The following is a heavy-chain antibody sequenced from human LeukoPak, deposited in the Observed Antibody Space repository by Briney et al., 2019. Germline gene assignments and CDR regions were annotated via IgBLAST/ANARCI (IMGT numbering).Heavy chain of an antibody. CDR1: GYTFTGYY. CDR3: ARDGEPPATWFDP. Sequence: EASVKVSCKASGYTFTGYYMHWVRQAPGQGLEWMGWINPNSGGTNYAQKFQGRVTMTRDTSISTAYMKLSRLRSDDTAVYYCARDGEPPATWFDPWGQGTLVTVSS. J-gene: IGHJ5*02. CDR2: INPNSGGT. V-gene: IGHV1-2*02. D-gene: IGHD1-14*01.